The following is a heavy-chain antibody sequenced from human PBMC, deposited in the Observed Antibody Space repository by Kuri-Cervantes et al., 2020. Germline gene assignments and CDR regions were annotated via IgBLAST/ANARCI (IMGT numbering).Heavy chain of an antibody. D-gene: IGHD1-26*01. CDR3: ARGALYSGSYYEGY. CDR2: ISSSSSYI. CDR1: GFTVSSNY. J-gene: IGHJ4*02. V-gene: IGHV3-21*01. Sequence: GGSLRLSCAASGFTVSSNYMSWVRQAPGKGLEWVSSISSSSSYIYYADSVKGRFTISRDNAKNSLYLQMNSLRAEDTAVYYCARGALYSGSYYEGYWGQGTLVTVSS.